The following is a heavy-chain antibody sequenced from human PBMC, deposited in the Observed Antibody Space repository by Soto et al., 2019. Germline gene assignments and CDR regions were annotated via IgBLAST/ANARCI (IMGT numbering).Heavy chain of an antibody. CDR1: GYTFTGYY. CDR2: INPNSGGT. Sequence: ASVKVSCKASGYTFTGYYMHWVRQAPGQGLEWMGWINPNSGGTNYAQKFQGWVTMTRDTSISTAYMELSRLRSDDTAVYYCAREAVYGSGSNYYYYMDVWGKGTTVTVSS. D-gene: IGHD3-10*01. V-gene: IGHV1-2*04. CDR3: AREAVYGSGSNYYYYMDV. J-gene: IGHJ6*03.